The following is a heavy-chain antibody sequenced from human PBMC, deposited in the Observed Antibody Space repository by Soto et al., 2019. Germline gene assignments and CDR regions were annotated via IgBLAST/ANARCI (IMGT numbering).Heavy chain of an antibody. D-gene: IGHD3-22*01. CDR1: GFNFTNAW. Sequence: PGGSLILSCAASGFNFTNAWINWVRQAPGKGLEWVGRIKSKTDGGTTDYAEPVKGRFAISRDDSNNMVYLQMNSLKIEDTAVYYCTTDSYSTIIIVRFDYWGHGTLVTVSS. CDR2: IKSKTDGGTT. V-gene: IGHV3-15*07. CDR3: TTDSYSTIIIVRFDY. J-gene: IGHJ4*01.